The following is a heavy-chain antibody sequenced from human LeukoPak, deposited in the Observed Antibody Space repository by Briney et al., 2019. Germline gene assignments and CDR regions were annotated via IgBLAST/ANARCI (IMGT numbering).Heavy chain of an antibody. D-gene: IGHD6-19*01. Sequence: PGGSLRLSCAASGFTFSSYAMSWVRQAPGKGLEWVSTISGSGGTTYYADSVKGRFTISRDNSKNTLYLQMNSLRAEDTAVYYCAKGPIAVAPYGMDVWGQGTTVTVSS. CDR3: AKGPIAVAPYGMDV. V-gene: IGHV3-23*01. CDR2: ISGSGGTT. CDR1: GFTFSSYA. J-gene: IGHJ6*02.